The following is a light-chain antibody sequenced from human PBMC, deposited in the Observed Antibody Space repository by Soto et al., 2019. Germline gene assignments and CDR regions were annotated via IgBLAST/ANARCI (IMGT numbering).Light chain of an antibody. J-gene: IGKJ1*01. V-gene: IGKV3-20*01. CDR1: QSVSSSY. Sequence: EIVLTQSPGTLSLSPGERATLSCRASQSVSSSYLAWYQQKPGQAPRLLIYGTSSRATGIPDRFSGSGSGTDFTLTITRLEPEDFAVYYCHQYGISPLRTFGQGTKVDIK. CDR2: GTS. CDR3: HQYGISPLRT.